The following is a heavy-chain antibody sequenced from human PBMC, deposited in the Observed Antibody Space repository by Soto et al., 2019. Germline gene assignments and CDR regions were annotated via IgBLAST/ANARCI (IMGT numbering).Heavy chain of an antibody. CDR2: IYSGGSS. CDR3: ARRVSSWWYLDL. V-gene: IGHV3-53*02. J-gene: IGHJ4*02. D-gene: IGHD6-13*01. CDR1: GFSVSDNY. Sequence: EVQLVETGGGLSQPGGSLRLSCGVSGFSVSDNYMTWVRQAPGKGLEWVSIIYSGGSSFHIDSVKDRFSVSRDTSKNTVFLQMNSLRPEDTAVYCCARRVSSWWYLDLWGQGTQVTVSS.